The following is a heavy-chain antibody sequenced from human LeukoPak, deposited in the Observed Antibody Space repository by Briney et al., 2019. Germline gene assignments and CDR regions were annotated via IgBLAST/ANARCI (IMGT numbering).Heavy chain of an antibody. V-gene: IGHV4-61*02. D-gene: IGHD5-18*01. CDR1: GGSISSGSYY. J-gene: IGHJ5*02. CDR2: IYTSGST. CDR3: ARLQSRGYSYAMGKNANWFDP. Sequence: SQTLSLTCTVSGGSISSGSYYWSWIRQPAGKGLEWIGRIYTSGSTNYNPSLKSRVTISVDTSKNQFSLKLSSVTAADTAVYYCARLQSRGYSYAMGKNANWFDPWGQGTLVTVSS.